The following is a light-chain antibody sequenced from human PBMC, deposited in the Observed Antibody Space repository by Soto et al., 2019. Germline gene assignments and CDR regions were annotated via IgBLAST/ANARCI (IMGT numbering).Light chain of an antibody. J-gene: IGLJ1*01. V-gene: IGLV2-11*01. CDR2: DVN. CDR1: SSDVGGYNY. Sequence: QSVLTQPRSVSGSPGQSVTISCTGTSSDVGGYNYVSWYQQHPGKAPKLLIYDVNRRPSGVPDRFSGSKSGNTASLTISGLQAEDEADYYCCSYAGSPYVFGIGTKVTVL. CDR3: CSYAGSPYV.